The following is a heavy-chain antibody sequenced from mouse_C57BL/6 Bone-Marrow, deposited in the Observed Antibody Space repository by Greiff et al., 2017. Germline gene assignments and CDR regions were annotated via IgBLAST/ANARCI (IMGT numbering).Heavy chain of an antibody. CDR2: INRDGGGT. Sequence: EVQVLESGGGLVQPGESLKFSCASYEFDIPSHYMSWVRKTPEKRLELVAAINRDGGGTDYPATMERRFIISRDNTTKTQYLQLSSLRSEDTALYYCERVEGAWMAYWGQGTLVTVSA. D-gene: IGHD3-3*01. V-gene: IGHV5-2*01. CDR1: EFDIPSHY. CDR3: ERVEGAWMAY. J-gene: IGHJ3*01.